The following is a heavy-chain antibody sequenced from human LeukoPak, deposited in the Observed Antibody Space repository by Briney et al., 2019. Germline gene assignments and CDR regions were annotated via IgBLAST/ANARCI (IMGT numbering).Heavy chain of an antibody. CDR1: GFTFSSYW. Sequence: GGSLRLSCAASGFTFSSYWMSWVRQAPGKGLEWVANIKQDGSEKYYVDSVKGRFTISRDNAKNPLYLQMNSLRAEDTAVYYCARGPPLHYYDSSGYYVSAFDIWGQGTMVTVSS. V-gene: IGHV3-7*01. CDR3: ARGPPLHYYDSSGYYVSAFDI. J-gene: IGHJ3*02. D-gene: IGHD3-22*01. CDR2: IKQDGSEK.